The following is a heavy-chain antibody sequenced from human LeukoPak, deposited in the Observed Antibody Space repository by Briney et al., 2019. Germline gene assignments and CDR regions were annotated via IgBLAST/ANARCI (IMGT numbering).Heavy chain of an antibody. Sequence: SVKVSCKTSGFTFSNSAIQWVRQARGQRLEWIGWIGVAGGNTNYAQRFQDRVTITRDMSTSTAYMELSSLRSEDTAVYYCAAEIYGYNSECCSFDFWGPGTPVTVSS. CDR3: AAEIYGYNSECCSFDF. J-gene: IGHJ3*01. CDR2: IGVAGGNT. CDR1: GFTFSNSA. V-gene: IGHV1-58*02. D-gene: IGHD4-23*01.